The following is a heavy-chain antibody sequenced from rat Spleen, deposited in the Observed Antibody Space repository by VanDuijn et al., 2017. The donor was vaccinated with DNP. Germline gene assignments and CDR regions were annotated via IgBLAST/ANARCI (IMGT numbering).Heavy chain of an antibody. CDR3: SWPGD. CDR2: IKAKSNNYAT. V-gene: IGHV6-6*01. CDR1: GFTFSTAW. D-gene: IGHD1-4*01. Sequence: EVQVLESGGGLVQPGNSLKLSCATSGFTFSTAWMYWYRQFPEKRLEWVARIKAKSNNYATDYAESVKGRFTISRDDSKSSVYLQMNNLKEGDTAIYYCSWPGDWGQGTLVTVSS. J-gene: IGHJ3*01.